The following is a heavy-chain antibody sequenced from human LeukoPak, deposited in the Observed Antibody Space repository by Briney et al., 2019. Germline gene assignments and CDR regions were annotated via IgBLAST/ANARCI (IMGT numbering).Heavy chain of an antibody. CDR2: IYYSGST. CDR3: AREKEGAPDY. J-gene: IGHJ4*02. Sequence: SETLSLTCTVSGASMSSYYWSWIRQPPGKGLEWIGYIYYSGSTNYNPSLKSRVTISVDTSKNQFSLKLSSVTAADTAVYYCAREKEGAPDYWGQGTLVTVSS. CDR1: GASMSSYY. V-gene: IGHV4-59*12. D-gene: IGHD1-26*01.